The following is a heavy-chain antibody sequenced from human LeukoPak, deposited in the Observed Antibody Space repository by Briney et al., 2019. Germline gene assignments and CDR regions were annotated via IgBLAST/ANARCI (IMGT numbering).Heavy chain of an antibody. D-gene: IGHD3-10*01. CDR2: IYYSGST. CDR3: ARDLLIYYGSGSYASVINWFDP. Sequence: SETLSLTCTVSGYSISSDYYWGWIRQPPGKGLEWIGSIYYSGSTYYNPSLKSRVTISVDTSKNQFSLKLSSVTAADTAVYYCARDLLIYYGSGSYASVINWFDPWGQGTLVTVSS. J-gene: IGHJ5*02. V-gene: IGHV4-38-2*02. CDR1: GYSISSDYY.